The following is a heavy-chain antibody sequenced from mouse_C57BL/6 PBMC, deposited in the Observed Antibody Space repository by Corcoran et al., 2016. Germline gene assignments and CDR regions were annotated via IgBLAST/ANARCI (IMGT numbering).Heavy chain of an antibody. CDR1: GYTFTTYG. Sequence: QIKLVQSGPERKKPGETVKISCKASGYTFTTYGMSLVKQAPGKGLKWMGWINTYSGVPTYADDFKGRFAFSLETSASTAYLQINNLKNEDTATYFCARKVDYWGQGTTLTVSS. CDR3: ARKVDY. CDR2: INTYSGVP. J-gene: IGHJ2*01. V-gene: IGHV9-3*01.